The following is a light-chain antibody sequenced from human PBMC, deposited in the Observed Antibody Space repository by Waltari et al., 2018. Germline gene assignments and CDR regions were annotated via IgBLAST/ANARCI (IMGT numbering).Light chain of an antibody. J-gene: IGKJ1*01. V-gene: IGKV3-15*01. CDR1: QSIGSH. CDR3: QQYHNWPRGM. Sequence: EIVMTQSPVTLSVSPGERVTLSCRASQSIGSHLAWYQQKPGQPPRLLIYGASTRASGIPARFSGSGSETDFTLTISSLQSEDSALYYCQQYHNWPRGMFGQGTKVECK. CDR2: GAS.